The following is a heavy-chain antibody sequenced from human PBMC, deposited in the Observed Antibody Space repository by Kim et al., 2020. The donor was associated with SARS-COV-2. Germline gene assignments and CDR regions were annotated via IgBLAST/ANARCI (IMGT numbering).Heavy chain of an antibody. V-gene: IGHV3-49*04. Sequence: GGSLRLSCTTSGFTFGDYGMSWVRRTPGEGLEWVGFIRSNSDGGSTEYSASVKGRFSLSRDDSKRIAYLKMNSLKSEDTGLYYCTSILYSNRWPLPFFD. CDR3: TSILYSNRWPLPFFD. J-gene: IGHJ4*01. D-gene: IGHD6-19*01. CDR2: IRSNSDGGST. CDR1: GFTFGDYG.